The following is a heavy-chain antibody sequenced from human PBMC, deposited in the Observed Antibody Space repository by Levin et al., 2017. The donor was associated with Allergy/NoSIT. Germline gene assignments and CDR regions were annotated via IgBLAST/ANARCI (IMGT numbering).Heavy chain of an antibody. J-gene: IGHJ4*02. D-gene: IGHD3-9*01. CDR3: AKVQVLDDILTGYYTEDFDY. CDR1: GFTFSSYG. Sequence: GGSLRLSCAASGFTFSSYGMHWVRQAPGKGLEWVAVISYDGSNKYYADSVKGRFTISRDNSKNTLYLQMNSLRAEDTAVYYCAKVQVLDDILTGYYTEDFDYWGQGTLVTVSS. V-gene: IGHV3-30*18. CDR2: ISYDGSNK.